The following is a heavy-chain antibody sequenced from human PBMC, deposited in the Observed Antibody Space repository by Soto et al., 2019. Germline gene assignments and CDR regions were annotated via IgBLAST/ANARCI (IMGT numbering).Heavy chain of an antibody. D-gene: IGHD5-12*01. CDR3: ARDGYSATYFAH. CDR2: IFPFIRST. J-gene: IGHJ4*02. CDR1: VDTFNTYG. V-gene: IGHV1-69*13. Sequence: SVKVSCKASVDTFNTYGISWVRQAPGQGLEWMGGIFPFIRSTKYAQKFQGRVTITADASTSTAYMELSSLRSDDPAVYYCARDGYSATYFAHWGQGTLVTVSS.